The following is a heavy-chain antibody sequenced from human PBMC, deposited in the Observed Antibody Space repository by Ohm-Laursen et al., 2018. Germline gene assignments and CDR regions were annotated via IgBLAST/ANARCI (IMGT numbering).Heavy chain of an antibody. Sequence: SLRLSRSASGFTVSSNYMSWVRQAPGKGLEWVSGIYSGGSTYYADSVKGRFTISRDNSKNTLYLQMNSLRAEDTAVYYCATPGVIAVAGQLEYGMDVWGQGTTVTVSS. V-gene: IGHV3-53*01. CDR1: GFTVSSNY. D-gene: IGHD6-19*01. J-gene: IGHJ6*02. CDR2: IYSGGST. CDR3: ATPGVIAVAGQLEYGMDV.